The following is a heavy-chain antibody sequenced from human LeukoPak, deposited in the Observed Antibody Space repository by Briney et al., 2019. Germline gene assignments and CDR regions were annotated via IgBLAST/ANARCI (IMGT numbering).Heavy chain of an antibody. CDR3: ANERAEREGYFQH. V-gene: IGHV4-59*01. CDR1: GVSINNYY. Sequence: SETLSLTCSVSGVSINNYYWTWIRQPPGKGLGWIGCVHHSGSTNYNPSLKSRVTISLDTSKNQFSLKVTSVTAADTAVYYCANERAEREGYFQHWGQGALVSVSS. J-gene: IGHJ1*01. CDR2: VHHSGST.